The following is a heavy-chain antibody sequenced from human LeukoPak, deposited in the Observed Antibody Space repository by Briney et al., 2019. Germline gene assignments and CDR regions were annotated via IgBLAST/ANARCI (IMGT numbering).Heavy chain of an antibody. V-gene: IGHV3-9*01. Sequence: PGGSLRLSCVVSGFTFDDYAMHWVRQAPGKGPEWVSSISWNSASTGYADSVKGRFTISRDNAKNSLYLQMNTLRVEDTALYYCAKDMKGSSWYNYYYMDVWGKGTTVTVSS. CDR1: GFTFDDYA. D-gene: IGHD6-13*01. CDR3: AKDMKGSSWYNYYYMDV. CDR2: ISWNSAST. J-gene: IGHJ6*03.